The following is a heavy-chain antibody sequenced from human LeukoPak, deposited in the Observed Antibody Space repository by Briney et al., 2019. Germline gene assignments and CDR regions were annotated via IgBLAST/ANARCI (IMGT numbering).Heavy chain of an antibody. J-gene: IGHJ4*02. V-gene: IGHV3-21*06. CDR2: ISRSSTYI. D-gene: IGHD2-2*01. CDR3: ARDPVVPADGYYFDY. Sequence: PGGSLRLSCAASGFTFSSYTMNWVRQAPGKGLEWVSTISRSSTYIYHADSVKGRFTISRDNAKNSLYLQMNGLRAEDTAVYYCARDPVVPADGYYFDYWGQGALVTVSS. CDR1: GFTFSSYT.